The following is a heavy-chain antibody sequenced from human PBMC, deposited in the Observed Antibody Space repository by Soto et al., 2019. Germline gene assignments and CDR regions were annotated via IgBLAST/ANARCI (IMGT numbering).Heavy chain of an antibody. J-gene: IGHJ6*02. CDR1: GYSFTSYW. Sequence: GESLKISCKGSGYSFTSYWIGWVRQMPGKGLEWMGIIYPGDSDTRYSPSFQGQVTISADKSISTAYLQWSSLKASDTAMYYCARARSRTTVSWYYGMDVWGQGTTVTVSS. CDR2: IYPGDSDT. V-gene: IGHV5-51*01. D-gene: IGHD4-4*01. CDR3: ARARSRTTVSWYYGMDV.